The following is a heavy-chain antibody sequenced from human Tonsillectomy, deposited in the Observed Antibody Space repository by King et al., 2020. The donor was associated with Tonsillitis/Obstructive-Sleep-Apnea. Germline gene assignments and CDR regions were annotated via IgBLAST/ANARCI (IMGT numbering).Heavy chain of an antibody. Sequence: VQLQESGPGLVKPSQTLSLTCTVSVGSISIGNYYWSWIRQHPVKVLEWFGDIYDNGGTCYNASLNSRGTISVDTSKNQFSLKLSSVNAADTAVYYCARVPGAARNYYDYYMDVWGKGTTVTVSS. V-gene: IGHV4-31*03. J-gene: IGHJ6*03. CDR1: VGSISIGNYY. CDR3: ARVPGAARNYYDYYMDV. CDR2: IYDNGGT. D-gene: IGHD6-6*01.